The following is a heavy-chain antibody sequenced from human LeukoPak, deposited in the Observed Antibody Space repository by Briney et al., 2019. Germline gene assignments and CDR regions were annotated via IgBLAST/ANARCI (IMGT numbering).Heavy chain of an antibody. V-gene: IGHV3-74*01. J-gene: IGHJ4*02. CDR3: ARSTYSGSSYDY. CDR1: GFIFSSYW. CDR2: IKSDGSST. D-gene: IGHD1-26*01. Sequence: GGSLRLSCAASGFIFSSYWMHWVRQVPGKGLVWVSRIKSDGSSTTYADSVKGRFTISRDNAKNTLYLQMSSLRAEDTAVYYCARSTYSGSSYDYWGQGTLVTVSS.